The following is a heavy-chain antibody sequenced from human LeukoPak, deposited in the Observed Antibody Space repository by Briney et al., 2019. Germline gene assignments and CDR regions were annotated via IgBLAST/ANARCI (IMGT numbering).Heavy chain of an antibody. Sequence: GASVKVSCKASGYTFTSYDINWVRQATGQGLEWMGWMNPNSGNTGYAQKFQGRVTMTRNTSISTAYMELSSLRSEDTAVYYCARDDSSGYYPTSQYDPWGQGTLVTVSS. D-gene: IGHD3-22*01. J-gene: IGHJ5*02. CDR1: GYTFTSYD. CDR2: MNPNSGNT. V-gene: IGHV1-8*01. CDR3: ARDDSSGYYPTSQYDP.